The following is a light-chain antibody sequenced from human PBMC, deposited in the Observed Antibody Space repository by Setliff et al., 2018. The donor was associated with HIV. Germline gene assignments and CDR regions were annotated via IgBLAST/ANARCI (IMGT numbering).Light chain of an antibody. CDR2: EVS. V-gene: IGLV2-14*01. J-gene: IGLJ1*01. CDR1: SSDVGGYNY. Sequence: QSVLTQPASLSGSPGQSITISCTGTSSDVGGYNYVSWYQQHPGKAPKLMIYEVSNRPSGVSDRFSGSKSGNTASLTISGLQTEDEADYFCSSYTSSSPLYVFGTGTKVTVL. CDR3: SSYTSSSPLYV.